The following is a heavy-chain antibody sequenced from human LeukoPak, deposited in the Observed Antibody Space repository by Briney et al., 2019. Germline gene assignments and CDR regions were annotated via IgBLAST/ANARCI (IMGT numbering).Heavy chain of an antibody. D-gene: IGHD6-19*01. CDR3: ARVGWSGWPLEN. CDR1: GFTFSSYW. J-gene: IGHJ4*02. V-gene: IGHV3-7*01. Sequence: GGSLRLSCAAPGFTFSSYWMSWVRQAPGKGLEWVANINQNVRTTYYVDSVKGRFAISRDNAKSSVYLQMNSLRVEDTAVYYCARVGWSGWPLENWGQGILVTVSS. CDR2: INQNVRTT.